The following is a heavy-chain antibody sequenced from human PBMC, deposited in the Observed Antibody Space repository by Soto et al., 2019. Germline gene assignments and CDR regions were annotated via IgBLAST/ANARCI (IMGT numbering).Heavy chain of an antibody. J-gene: IGHJ4*02. CDR2: ISYDGSNK. CDR3: AKDTDSGSYRYDFDY. Sequence: GGSLRLSCAASGFTFSSYGMHWVRQAPGKGLEWVAVISYDGSNKYYADSVKGRFTISRDNSKNTLYLQMNSLRAEDTAVYYCAKDTDSGSYRYDFDYWGQGTLVTVSS. D-gene: IGHD1-26*01. V-gene: IGHV3-30*18. CDR1: GFTFSSYG.